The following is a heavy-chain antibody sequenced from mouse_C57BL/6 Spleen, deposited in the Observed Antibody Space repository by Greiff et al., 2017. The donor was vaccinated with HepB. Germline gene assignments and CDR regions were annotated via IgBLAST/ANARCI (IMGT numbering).Heavy chain of an antibody. D-gene: IGHD2-3*01. CDR3: AREFYDGYFDY. J-gene: IGHJ2*01. CDR2: IYPSDSET. V-gene: IGHV1-61*01. Sequence: VKLQQPGAELVRPGSSVKLSCKASGYTFTSYWMDWVKQRPGQGLEWIGNIYPSDSETHYNQKFKDKATLTVDKSSSTAYMQLSSLTSEDSAVYYCAREFYDGYFDYWGQGTTLTVSS. CDR1: GYTFTSYW.